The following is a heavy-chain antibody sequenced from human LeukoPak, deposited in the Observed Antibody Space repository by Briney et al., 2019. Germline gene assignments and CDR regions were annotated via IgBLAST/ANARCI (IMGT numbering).Heavy chain of an antibody. J-gene: IGHJ4*02. CDR2: IYYSGST. CDR3: ARVSRTRDYFDY. Sequence: SQTLSLTCTVSGGSISSSSYYWGWIRQPPGKGLEWIGSIYYSGSTYYNPSLKSRVTISVDTSKNQFSLKLSSVTAADTAVYYCARVSRTRDYFDYWGQGTLVTVSS. CDR1: GGSISSSSYY. D-gene: IGHD2-2*01. V-gene: IGHV4-39*07.